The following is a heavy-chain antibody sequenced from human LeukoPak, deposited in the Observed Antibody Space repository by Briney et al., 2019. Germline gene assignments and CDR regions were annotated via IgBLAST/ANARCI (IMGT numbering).Heavy chain of an antibody. CDR3: ARESGGYGDSYDY. CDR2: ISSSGSTI. Sequence: PGGSLRLSCAASGFTFTTYAMNWVRQAPGKGLEWVSCISSSGSTIYCADSVEGRFTISRDNAKNSLYLQMNSLRAEDTAVYYCARESGGYGDSYDYWGQGTLVTVSS. CDR1: GFTFTTYA. J-gene: IGHJ4*02. V-gene: IGHV3-48*03. D-gene: IGHD4-17*01.